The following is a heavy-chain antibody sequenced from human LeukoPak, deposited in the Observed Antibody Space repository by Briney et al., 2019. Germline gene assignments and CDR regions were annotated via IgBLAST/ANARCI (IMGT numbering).Heavy chain of an antibody. Sequence: GASVKVSCKASGYTFTGYYMHWVRQAPGQGLEWMGWINPNSGGTNYAQKFQGRVTMTRDTSISTAYMELSSLRSEDTAVYYCARGLWGATISMGSWFDPWGQGTLVTVSS. CDR2: INPNSGGT. CDR1: GYTFTGYY. CDR3: ARGLWGATISMGSWFDP. J-gene: IGHJ5*02. V-gene: IGHV1-2*02. D-gene: IGHD5-12*01.